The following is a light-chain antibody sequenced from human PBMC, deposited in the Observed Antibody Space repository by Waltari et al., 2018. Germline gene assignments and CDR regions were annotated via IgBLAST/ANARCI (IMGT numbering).Light chain of an antibody. J-gene: IGKJ1*01. CDR1: QSVGRT. Sequence: EIGLTQSPGTLSLSPGQTATLSCRASQSVGRTLAWYQQKSGRAPSLLIYGASIRATGIPDRFSGSGSGTDFSLTIREVEPEDFAVYHCQHYLRLPVTFGQGTKVEI. V-gene: IGKV3-20*01. CDR2: GAS. CDR3: QHYLRLPVT.